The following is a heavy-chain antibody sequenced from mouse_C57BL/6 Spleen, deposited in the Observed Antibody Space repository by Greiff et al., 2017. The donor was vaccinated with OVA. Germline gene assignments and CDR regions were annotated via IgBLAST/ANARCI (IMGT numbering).Heavy chain of an antibody. CDR3: ASTYYDYDWFAY. CDR2: INPYNGGT. J-gene: IGHJ3*01. D-gene: IGHD2-4*01. Sequence: EVQLQQSGPVLVKPGASVKMSCKASGYTFTDYYMNWVKQSHGKSLEWIGVINPYNGGTSYNQKFKGKATLTVDKSSSTAYMELNSLTSEDSAVYYCASTYYDYDWFAYWGQGTLVTVSA. CDR1: GYTFTDYY. V-gene: IGHV1-19*01.